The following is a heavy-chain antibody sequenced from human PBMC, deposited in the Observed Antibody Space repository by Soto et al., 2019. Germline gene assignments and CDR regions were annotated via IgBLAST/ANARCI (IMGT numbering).Heavy chain of an antibody. CDR1: GFTFSSYW. D-gene: IGHD2-15*01. CDR3: VRTSQVVAAATWEDY. J-gene: IGHJ4*02. CDR2: INSDGGST. V-gene: IGHV3-74*01. Sequence: EVQLVESGGGLVQPGESLRLSCAASGFTFSSYWMHWVRQAPGKGLVWVSRINSDGGSTSYAGSVKGRFTISRDNAKNTLYLQMNRLRAEDTAVYYCVRTSQVVAAATWEDYWGQGTLVTVSS.